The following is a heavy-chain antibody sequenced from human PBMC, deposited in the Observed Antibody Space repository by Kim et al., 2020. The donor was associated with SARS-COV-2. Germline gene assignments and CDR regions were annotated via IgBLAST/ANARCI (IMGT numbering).Heavy chain of an antibody. V-gene: IGHV4-39*01. CDR3: ARQIRGPGSSSSEVMFWFDP. D-gene: IGHD6-6*01. J-gene: IGHJ5*02. CDR2: IYYSGST. CDR1: GGSISSSSYY. Sequence: SETLSLTCTVSGGSISSSSYYWGWIRQPPGKGLEWIGSIYYSGSTYYNPSLKSRVTISVDTSKNQFSLKLSSVTAADTAVYYCARQIRGPGSSSSEVMFWFDPWGQGTLVTVSS.